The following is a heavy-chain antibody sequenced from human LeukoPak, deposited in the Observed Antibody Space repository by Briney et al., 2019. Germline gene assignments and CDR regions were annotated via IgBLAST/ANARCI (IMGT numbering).Heavy chain of an antibody. Sequence: GGSLRLSCAASGFTFSSYGMSWVRQAPGKGLEWVSAISGSGGSTYYADSVKGRFTISRDNSKNTLYLQMNSLRAEDTAVYYCAKGGFGDGGYYYYYYMDVWGKGTTVTISS. CDR1: GFTFSSYG. D-gene: IGHD3-10*01. CDR2: ISGSGGST. CDR3: AKGGFGDGGYYYYYYMDV. J-gene: IGHJ6*03. V-gene: IGHV3-23*01.